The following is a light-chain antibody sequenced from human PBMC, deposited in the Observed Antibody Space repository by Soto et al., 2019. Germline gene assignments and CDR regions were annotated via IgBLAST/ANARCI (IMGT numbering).Light chain of an antibody. V-gene: IGKV3-15*01. CDR3: QQYENWPSIT. CDR2: GAS. CDR1: QNIRSK. Sequence: SPATLSVSPGEGATLSCRASQNIRSKLAWYQQKPGQAPRLLISGASTRATGIPVRFSGSGSGTEFALAISSLQSEDFAVYYCQQYENWPSITFGQGTRLENK. J-gene: IGKJ5*01.